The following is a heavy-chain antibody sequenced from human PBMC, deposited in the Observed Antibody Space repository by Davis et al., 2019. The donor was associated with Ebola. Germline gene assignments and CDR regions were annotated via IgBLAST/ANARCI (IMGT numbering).Heavy chain of an antibody. CDR3: ARDSTTVTTIWFDP. CDR2: INVYNGHT. D-gene: IGHD4-17*01. V-gene: IGHV1-18*01. CDR1: GYTFSGYA. Sequence: AASVKVSCKTSGYTFSGYAISWVRQAPGQGLEWIGRINVYNGHTNYAQNFQGRVTVSTDTSTSIAYMELRSLRSDDTALYYCARDSTTVTTIWFDPWGQRTLVTVSS. J-gene: IGHJ5*02.